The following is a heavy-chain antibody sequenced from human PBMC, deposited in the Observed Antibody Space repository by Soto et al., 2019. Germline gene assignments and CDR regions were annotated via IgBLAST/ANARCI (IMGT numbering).Heavy chain of an antibody. V-gene: IGHV4-59*01. J-gene: IGHJ4*02. CDR1: GGSISSYY. D-gene: IGHD5-12*01. CDR2: IYYRGST. CDR3: ARERRDGYKHYFDY. Sequence: QVQLQESGPGLVKPSETLSLMCTVSGGSISSYYWSWIRQPPGKGLEWIGYIYYRGSTNYNPSLKSRVTISVDTSKTQFPLKLSSVTAADTAVYYCARERRDGYKHYFDYWGQGTLVTVSS.